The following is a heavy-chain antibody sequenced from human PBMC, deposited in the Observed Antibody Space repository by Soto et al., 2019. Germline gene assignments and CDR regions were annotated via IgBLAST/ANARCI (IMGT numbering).Heavy chain of an antibody. V-gene: IGHV2-5*02. J-gene: IGHJ4*02. CDR2: IYWDDDK. CDR1: GFSLSTSGVG. Sequence: QITLKESGPTLVKPTQTLTLTCTFSGFSLSTSGVGVGWIRQPPGKALEWLALIYWDDDKRYSPSLKSRLTITKDTSNNQVVLTMANMDPVDTATYYCAHVVVVKTFDYWGQGTLVTVSS. D-gene: IGHD3-22*01. CDR3: AHVVVVKTFDY.